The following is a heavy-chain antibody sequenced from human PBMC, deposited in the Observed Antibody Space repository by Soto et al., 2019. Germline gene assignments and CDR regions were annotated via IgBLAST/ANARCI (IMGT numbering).Heavy chain of an antibody. Sequence: QAQVVQSGAEVRKPGSSVKLSCKASEGTFNSYAIAWVRQAPGQGLEWMGGIIPYYNTLNYAQKFQDRVTITADDSTNTVYMELSSMRADDTAVYFCARGASRWYPYVFDSWAQGTLVTVSS. V-gene: IGHV1-69*01. CDR2: IIPYYNTL. D-gene: IGHD6-13*01. CDR3: ARGASRWYPYVFDS. CDR1: EGTFNSYA. J-gene: IGHJ4*02.